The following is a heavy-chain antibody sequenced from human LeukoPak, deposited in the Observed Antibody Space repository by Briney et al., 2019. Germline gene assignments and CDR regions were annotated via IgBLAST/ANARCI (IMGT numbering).Heavy chain of an antibody. CDR1: GGSFSGYY. Sequence: SETLSLTCAVYGGSFSGYYWSWIRQPPGKGLEWIGEINHGGSTNYNPSLKSRVTISVDTSKNQFSLKLSSVTAADTAVYYCARLRRSPPGYCSSTSCYQYYYYYGMDVWGQGTTVTVSS. V-gene: IGHV4-34*01. CDR2: INHGGST. D-gene: IGHD2-2*01. CDR3: ARLRRSPPGYCSSTSCYQYYYYYGMDV. J-gene: IGHJ6*02.